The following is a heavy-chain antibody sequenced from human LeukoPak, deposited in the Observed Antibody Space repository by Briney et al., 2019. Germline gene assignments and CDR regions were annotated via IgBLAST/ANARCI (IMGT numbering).Heavy chain of an antibody. D-gene: IGHD6-13*01. CDR3: ARGGSSSSWPFYY. Sequence: PSETLSLTCTVSGGSISSYYWSWIRQPPGKDLEWIGYIHYSGSTNYNPSLKSRVTMSVDTPKNQFSLKLTSVTAADTAVYYCARGGSSSSWPFYYWGQGTLVTVSS. J-gene: IGHJ4*02. V-gene: IGHV4-59*01. CDR1: GGSISSYY. CDR2: IHYSGST.